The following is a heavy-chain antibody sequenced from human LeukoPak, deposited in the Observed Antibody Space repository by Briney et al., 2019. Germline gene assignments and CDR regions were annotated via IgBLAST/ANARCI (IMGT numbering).Heavy chain of an antibody. D-gene: IGHD3-22*01. J-gene: IGHJ4*02. CDR2: IYSGGST. CDR3: ARNAHLYYDCRAGHVTN. V-gene: IGHV3-53*04. CDR1: GFTVSSKY. Sequence: GGSLRLSCAASGFTVSSKYMSCVRQAPGKGLEWVSVIYSGGSTYYADSVKGRFTISRHNSKNTLYLQMNSLRAEDTAVYYCARNAHLYYDCRAGHVTNWGQGTLVTVSS.